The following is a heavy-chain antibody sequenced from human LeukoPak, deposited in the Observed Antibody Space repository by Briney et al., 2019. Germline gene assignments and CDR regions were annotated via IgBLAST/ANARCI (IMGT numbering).Heavy chain of an antibody. D-gene: IGHD5-18*01. Sequence: GGSLRLSCAASGFTFSSYNMNWVRLAPGRGLEWVSSISSSGYYKYYADSVQGRFTISTDNAQNSLHLQMNSLRAEDTAVYYCARPLYTYGPYYYGMDVWGQGTTVAVSS. CDR3: ARPLYTYGPYYYGMDV. J-gene: IGHJ6*02. CDR1: GFTFSSYN. V-gene: IGHV3-21*01. CDR2: ISSSGYYK.